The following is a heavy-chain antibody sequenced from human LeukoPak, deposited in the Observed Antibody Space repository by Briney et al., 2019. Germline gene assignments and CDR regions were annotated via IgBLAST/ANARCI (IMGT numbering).Heavy chain of an antibody. J-gene: IGHJ6*03. V-gene: IGHV3-30*02. Sequence: PGGSLRLSCAASGFTFSSYGMHWVRQAPGKGLEWVAFIRYDGSNKYYADYVKGRFTISRDNSKNTLYLQMNSLRAEDTAVYYCAKEVVRGRKYYYYMDVWGKGTTVTVSS. CDR2: IRYDGSNK. CDR3: AKEVVRGRKYYYYMDV. D-gene: IGHD2-2*01. CDR1: GFTFSSYG.